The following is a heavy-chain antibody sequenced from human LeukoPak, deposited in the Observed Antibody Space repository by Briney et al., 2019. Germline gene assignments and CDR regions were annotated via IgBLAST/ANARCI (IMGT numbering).Heavy chain of an antibody. V-gene: IGHV3-53*01. CDR1: GFTFSSYW. CDR3: ARETGDAFDI. Sequence: GGSLRLSCAASGFTFSSYWMHWVRQAPGKGLEWVSLIYTVGTTYYAHSVKGRFTISRDNSKNTLYLQMNSLRAEDTAVYYCARETGDAFDIWGQGTMVTVSS. J-gene: IGHJ3*02. D-gene: IGHD3-9*01. CDR2: IYTVGTT.